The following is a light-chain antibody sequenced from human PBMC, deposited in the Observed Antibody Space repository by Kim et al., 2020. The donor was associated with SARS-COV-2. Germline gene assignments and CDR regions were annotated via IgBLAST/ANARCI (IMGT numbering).Light chain of an antibody. CDR1: KLGDKY. J-gene: IGLJ2*01. CDR2: QDS. CDR3: QAWDSSSVV. Sequence: SSELTQPPSVSVSPGQTASITCSGDKLGDKYACWYQQKPGQSPVLVIYQDSKRPSGIPERFSGSNSGNTATLTISGTQAMDEADSSCQAWDSSSVVFGGG. V-gene: IGLV3-1*01.